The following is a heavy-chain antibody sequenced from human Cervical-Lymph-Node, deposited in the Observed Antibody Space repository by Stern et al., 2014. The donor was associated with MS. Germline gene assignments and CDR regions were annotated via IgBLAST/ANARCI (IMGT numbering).Heavy chain of an antibody. CDR2: INPSGGST. V-gene: IGHV1-46*01. J-gene: IGHJ4*02. Sequence: VQLVESGAEVKKPGASVKVYCKASGYTFTRYYMHWVRQAPGQGLEWMGIINPSGGSTSYAQKFQDRITMTRDTSTSTVYMELRSLRSDDTAIYYCAGGHTFDYWGQGTLVTVSS. CDR3: AGGHTFDY. CDR1: GYTFTRYY.